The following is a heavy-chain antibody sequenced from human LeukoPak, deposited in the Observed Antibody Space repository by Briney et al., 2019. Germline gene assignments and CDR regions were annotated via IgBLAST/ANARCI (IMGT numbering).Heavy chain of an antibody. Sequence: GESLKISCKGSGYSFTSYWIGWVRQMPGKGLEWMGIIYPGDSDTRYSPPFQGQVTISADKSISTAYLQWSSLKASDTAMYYCARHVRIGSWRDAFDIWGQGTMVTVSS. V-gene: IGHV5-51*01. D-gene: IGHD2-15*01. J-gene: IGHJ3*02. CDR1: GYSFTSYW. CDR3: ARHVRIGSWRDAFDI. CDR2: IYPGDSDT.